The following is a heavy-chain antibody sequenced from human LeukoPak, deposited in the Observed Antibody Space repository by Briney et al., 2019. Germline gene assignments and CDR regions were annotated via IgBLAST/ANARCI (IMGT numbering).Heavy chain of an antibody. CDR2: ISSSGSTI. CDR3: ARDIGGYGNDAFDI. J-gene: IGHJ3*02. Sequence: PGGSLRLSCAASGFTFSSYEMNWVRQAPGKGLEWVSYISSSGSTIYYADSVKGRFTISRDNAENSLYLQMNSLRAEDTAVYYCARDIGGYGNDAFDIWGQGTMVTVSS. V-gene: IGHV3-48*03. CDR1: GFTFSSYE. D-gene: IGHD5-12*01.